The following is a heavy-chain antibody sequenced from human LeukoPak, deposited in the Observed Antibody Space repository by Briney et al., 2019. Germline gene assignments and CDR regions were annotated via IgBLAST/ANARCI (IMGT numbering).Heavy chain of an antibody. D-gene: IGHD1-7*01. Sequence: SETLSLTCAVYGGSFSGYYWSWIRQPPGKGLEWIGEINHSGSTNYNPSLKSRVTISVDTSKNHFSLSLSSVTAADTAVYYCARVIITGTRSAFDIWGQGTMVTVSS. J-gene: IGHJ3*02. V-gene: IGHV4-34*01. CDR1: GGSFSGYY. CDR3: ARVIITGTRSAFDI. CDR2: INHSGST.